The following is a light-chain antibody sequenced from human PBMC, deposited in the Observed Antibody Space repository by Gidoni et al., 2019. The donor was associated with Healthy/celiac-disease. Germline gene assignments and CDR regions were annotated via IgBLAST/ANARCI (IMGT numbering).Light chain of an antibody. CDR2: KAS. CDR1: QSISSW. Sequence: DIQMTQSPSTLSASVGDSVTITCRASQSISSWLAWYQQKPGNAPKLLIYKASSLESGVPSRFSGSGSGTEFTLTISSLQPDDFATYYCQQYNSYPALTFGGGTKVEIK. V-gene: IGKV1-5*03. J-gene: IGKJ4*01. CDR3: QQYNSYPALT.